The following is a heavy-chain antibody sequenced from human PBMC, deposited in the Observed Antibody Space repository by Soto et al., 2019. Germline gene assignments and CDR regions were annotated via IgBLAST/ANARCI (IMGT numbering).Heavy chain of an antibody. D-gene: IGHD6-13*01. V-gene: IGHV4-34*01. CDR2: INHSGST. CDR1: GGSFSGYY. Sequence: PSETLSLTCAVYGGSFSGYYWSWIRQPPGKGLEWIGEINHSGSTNYNPSLKSRVTISVDTSKNQFSLRLTSVTAADTAVYYCARLRIPAAGSSWGQGTLVTVSS. CDR3: ARLRIPAAGSS. J-gene: IGHJ4*02.